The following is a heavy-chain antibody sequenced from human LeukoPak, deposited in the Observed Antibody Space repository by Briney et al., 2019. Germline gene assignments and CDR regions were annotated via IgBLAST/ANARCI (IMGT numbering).Heavy chain of an antibody. CDR2: ITWNSGSI. CDR3: AREQTGTDI. CDR1: GFTFDNYA. V-gene: IGHV3-9*01. J-gene: IGHJ3*02. D-gene: IGHD1-1*01. Sequence: GGSLRLSCAASGFTFDNYAMHWVRQAPGKGLEWVSGITWNSGSIAYADSVKGRFTISRDNAKNSVYLQMNSLRAEDTAVYYCAREQTGTDIWGQGTMVTVSS.